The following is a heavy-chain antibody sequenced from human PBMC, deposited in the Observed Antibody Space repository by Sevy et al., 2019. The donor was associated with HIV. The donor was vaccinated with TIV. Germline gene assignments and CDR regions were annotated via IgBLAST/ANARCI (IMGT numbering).Heavy chain of an antibody. J-gene: IGHJ6*02. CDR3: ARETSSFGEGIYYGMDV. D-gene: IGHD3-10*01. Sequence: GALRLSCAASGFTFSSYAMHWVRQAPGKGLEWVSSISSISNYIYYADSVKGRFTISRDSAKNSLYLQMNSLRAEDTAVYYCARETSSFGEGIYYGMDVWGQGTTVTVSS. CDR1: GFTFSSYA. CDR2: ISSISNYI. V-gene: IGHV3-21*01.